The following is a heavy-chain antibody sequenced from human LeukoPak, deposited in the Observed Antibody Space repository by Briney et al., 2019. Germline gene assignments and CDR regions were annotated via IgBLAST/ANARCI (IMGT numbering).Heavy chain of an antibody. CDR3: ARESPATMIVVVIPHFDY. D-gene: IGHD3-22*01. V-gene: IGHV3-7*01. J-gene: IGHJ4*02. Sequence: PGGSLRLSCAASGFTFSSYWMSWVRQAPGKGLEWVANIKQVGSEKYYVDSVKGRFTISRDNAKNSLYLQMNSLRAEDTAVYYCARESPATMIVVVIPHFDYWGQGTLVTVSS. CDR1: GFTFSSYW. CDR2: IKQVGSEK.